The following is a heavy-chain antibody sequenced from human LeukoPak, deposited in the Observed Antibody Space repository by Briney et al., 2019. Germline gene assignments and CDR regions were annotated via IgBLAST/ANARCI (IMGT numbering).Heavy chain of an antibody. V-gene: IGHV1-8*03. Sequence: GASVKVSCKASGYTFTSYDINWVRQATGQGLEWMGWMNPNSGNTGYAQKFQGRVTITRNTSISTAYMELSSLRSEDTAVYYCARGMSLYDSSGYYPSGDYWGQGTLVTVSS. CDR2: MNPNSGNT. CDR1: GYTFTSYD. D-gene: IGHD3-22*01. J-gene: IGHJ4*02. CDR3: ARGMSLYDSSGYYPSGDY.